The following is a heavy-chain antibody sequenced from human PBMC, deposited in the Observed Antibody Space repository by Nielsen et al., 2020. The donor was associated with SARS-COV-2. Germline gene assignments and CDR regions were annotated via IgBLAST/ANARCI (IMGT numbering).Heavy chain of an antibody. CDR3: AKESCSGGSCYQSNWFDP. V-gene: IGHV3-7*03. D-gene: IGHD2-15*01. Sequence: GESLKISCAASGFTFSSYWMSWVRQAPGKGLEWVANIKQDGSEKYYVDSVKGRFTISRDNSKNSLYLQMNSLRTEDTALYYCAKESCSGGSCYQSNWFDPWGQGTLVTVSS. CDR2: IKQDGSEK. J-gene: IGHJ5*02. CDR1: GFTFSSYW.